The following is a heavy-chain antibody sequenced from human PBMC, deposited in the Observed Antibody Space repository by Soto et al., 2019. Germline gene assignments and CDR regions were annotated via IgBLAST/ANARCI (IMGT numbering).Heavy chain of an antibody. CDR1: GGSIHNNYYN. CDR2: ISYSGTT. D-gene: IGHD3-3*02. Sequence: QFQLQESGPGLVKPSETLSLTCTVSGGSIHNNYYNWGWVRQPPGKGLEWIASISYSGTTYYNPSLRSRVSKSIDTSTNQFSLNLTSVTAEDTAVYYCASQKLDVPAFFDNWGQGTLVTVSS. V-gene: IGHV4-39*01. CDR3: ASQKLDVPAFFDN. J-gene: IGHJ4*02.